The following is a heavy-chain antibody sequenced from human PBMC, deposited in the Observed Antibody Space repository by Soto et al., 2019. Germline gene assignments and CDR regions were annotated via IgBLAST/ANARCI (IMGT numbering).Heavy chain of an antibody. Sequence: QVQHVQSGAEEKKPGASVKVSCKASGYTFTNYAIHWVRQAPGQRLEWMGWINAGNGNTKYSQKFQGRVTITRDTSASTAYMELSSLRSEDTAVYYCATSYSSYDYHYYYGMDVWGQGTTVTVSS. V-gene: IGHV1-3*05. CDR2: INAGNGNT. CDR3: ATSYSSYDYHYYYGMDV. D-gene: IGHD5-12*01. J-gene: IGHJ6*02. CDR1: GYTFTNYA.